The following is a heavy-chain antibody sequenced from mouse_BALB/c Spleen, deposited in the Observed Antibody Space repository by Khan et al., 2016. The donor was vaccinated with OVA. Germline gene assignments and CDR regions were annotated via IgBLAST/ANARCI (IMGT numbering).Heavy chain of an antibody. Sequence: QVQLQQSGPEPVRPGASVKISCKGSGYTFADSGMHWVRQSPAKSLEWIGAISTYYGNIKYNQKIEGRATLTVDKSSSIAYMELDRLRSGDSAVYLCTSEGISEFAYWGQGTLVTVSA. J-gene: IGHJ3*01. CDR1: GYTFADSG. CDR3: TSEGISEFAY. V-gene: IGHV1S137*01. CDR2: ISTYYGNI.